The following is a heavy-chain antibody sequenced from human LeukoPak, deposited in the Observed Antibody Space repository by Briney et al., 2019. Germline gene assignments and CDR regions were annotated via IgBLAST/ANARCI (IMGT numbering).Heavy chain of an antibody. V-gene: IGHV4-38-2*02. Sequence: SETLSLTCTVSGYSISSTYYGAWIRQPPGKGLEWIATISHSGNTHYTPSLESRLTISLDTSKKHFSLRLSSVTAADTAVYYCARVNAPVATFDYWGLGTLVAVSS. CDR1: GYSISSTYY. D-gene: IGHD1-1*01. J-gene: IGHJ4*02. CDR3: ARVNAPVATFDY. CDR2: ISHSGNT.